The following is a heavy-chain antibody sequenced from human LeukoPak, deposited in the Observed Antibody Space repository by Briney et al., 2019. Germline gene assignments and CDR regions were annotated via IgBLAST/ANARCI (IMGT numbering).Heavy chain of an antibody. J-gene: IGHJ4*02. CDR3: ASSHYYDSSGSMDY. D-gene: IGHD3-22*01. V-gene: IGHV4-59*01. CDR2: IYYSGST. CDR1: GGSISSYY. Sequence: PSETLSLTCTVSGGSISSYYWSWIRQPPGKGLEWIGYIYYSGSTNYNPSLKSRVTISVDTSKNQFSLKLSSVTAADTAVYYCASSHYYDSSGSMDYWGQGTLVTVSS.